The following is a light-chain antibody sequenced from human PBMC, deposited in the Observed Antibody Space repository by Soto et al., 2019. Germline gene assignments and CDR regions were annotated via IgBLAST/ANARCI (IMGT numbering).Light chain of an antibody. CDR1: SSDVVGYNY. CDR3: SSFTGTSTYV. CDR2: EVN. J-gene: IGLJ1*01. Sequence: QSALTQPASVSGSPGQSITISCTGTSSDVVGYNYVSWYQQHPGKAPKLMIYEVNNRPSGISNRFSGSKSGNTASLTISGLQAEDEADYYCSSFTGTSTYVFGTGTKLTVL. V-gene: IGLV2-14*01.